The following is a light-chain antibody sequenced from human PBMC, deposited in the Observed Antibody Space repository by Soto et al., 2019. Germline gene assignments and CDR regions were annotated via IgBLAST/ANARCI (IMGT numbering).Light chain of an antibody. J-gene: IGKJ1*01. Sequence: DIQMTQSPSSLSASVGDRVTITCRASQAISNYLAWYQQKPGRVPELLIYATSTLQSGVPSRFSGSGSGTEFTLNISSQQPEDVATYYCQKYNTARWTFGQGTKVEIK. V-gene: IGKV1-27*01. CDR3: QKYNTARWT. CDR2: ATS. CDR1: QAISNY.